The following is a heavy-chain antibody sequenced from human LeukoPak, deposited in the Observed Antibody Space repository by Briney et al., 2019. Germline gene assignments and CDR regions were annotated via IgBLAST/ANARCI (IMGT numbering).Heavy chain of an antibody. J-gene: IGHJ5*02. Sequence: GGSLRLSCAASGFSFSNYEMNWVRQAPGKGLEWVSYISSSASTTYYADSVKGRFTISRDNAKNSLYLQMNSLRAEDTAVYYCARGVFYSSDYSYCFDPWGQGTLVTVSS. V-gene: IGHV3-48*03. CDR2: ISSSASTT. D-gene: IGHD6-19*01. CDR3: ARGVFYSSDYSYCFDP. CDR1: GFSFSNYE.